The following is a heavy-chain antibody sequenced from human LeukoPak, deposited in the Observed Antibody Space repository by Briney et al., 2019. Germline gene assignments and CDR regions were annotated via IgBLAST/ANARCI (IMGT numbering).Heavy chain of an antibody. CDR1: GGSISSYY. CDR2: IYTSGST. J-gene: IGHJ3*02. Sequence: SETLSLTCTVSGGSISSYYWSWIRQPAGKGLEWIGRIYTSGSTNYNPSLKSRVTMSVDTSKNQFSLKLSSVTAADTAVYYCARDMEMQGLYYDFWSGPDDAFDIWGQGTMVTVSS. D-gene: IGHD3-3*01. V-gene: IGHV4-4*07. CDR3: ARDMEMQGLYYDFWSGPDDAFDI.